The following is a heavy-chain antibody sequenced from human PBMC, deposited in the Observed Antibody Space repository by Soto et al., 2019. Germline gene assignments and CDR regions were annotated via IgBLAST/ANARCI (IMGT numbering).Heavy chain of an antibody. CDR3: ARGDTRLGELSHDY. CDR2: IYQSKSA. J-gene: IGHJ4*02. CDR1: GGSVTSGGHS. V-gene: IGHV4-30-2*01. D-gene: IGHD3-16*02. Sequence: TLSLTCVFSGGSVTSGGHSWSWIRQAPGKGLEWVGSIYQSKSAYYNPSLRSRVAISVDRSNNQVSLRMTSVTAADTAIYYCARGDTRLGELSHDYWGQGTLVTVSS.